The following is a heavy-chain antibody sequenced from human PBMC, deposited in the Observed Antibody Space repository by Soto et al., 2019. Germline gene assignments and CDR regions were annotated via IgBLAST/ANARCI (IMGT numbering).Heavy chain of an antibody. CDR1: GYTFTSYA. D-gene: IGHD6-13*01. CDR2: INAGNGNT. V-gene: IGHV1-3*01. Sequence: ASVKVSCKASGYTFTSYAMHWVRQAPGQRLEWMGWINAGNGNTKYSQKFQGRVTITRDTSASTAYMELSSLRSEDTAVYYCVRGGVYSSSWYVVGYWGQGTLVTVSS. CDR3: VRGGVYSSSWYVVGY. J-gene: IGHJ4*02.